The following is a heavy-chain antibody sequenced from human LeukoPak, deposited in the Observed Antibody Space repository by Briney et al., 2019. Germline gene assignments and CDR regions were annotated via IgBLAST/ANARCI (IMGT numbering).Heavy chain of an antibody. Sequence: GGSLRLSCAASGFTFSSYAMSWVRQAPGKGLEWVSAISGSGGSTYYADSVKGRFTISRDNSKNTLYLQMNSLRAEDTAVYYCAKDSLPYYYDCSGYYYVYFNYWGQGTLVTVFS. CDR3: AKDSLPYYYDCSGYYYVYFNY. CDR2: ISGSGGST. D-gene: IGHD3-22*01. V-gene: IGHV3-23*01. CDR1: GFTFSSYA. J-gene: IGHJ4*02.